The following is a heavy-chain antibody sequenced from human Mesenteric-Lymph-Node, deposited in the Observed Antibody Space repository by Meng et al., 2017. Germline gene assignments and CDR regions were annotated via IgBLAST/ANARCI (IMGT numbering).Heavy chain of an antibody. CDR2: IYTSGST. J-gene: IGHJ5*02. V-gene: IGHV4-4*07. CDR1: GGSISSYY. D-gene: IGHD3-9*01. CDR3: ARGGYDILTGYYYGVGFDP. Sequence: SETLSLTCTVSGGSISSYYWSWIRQPAGKGLEWIGRIYTSGSTNYNPSLKSRVTISVDTSKNQFSLKLSSVTAADTAVYYCARGGYDILTGYYYGVGFDPWVQGTLVTSPQ.